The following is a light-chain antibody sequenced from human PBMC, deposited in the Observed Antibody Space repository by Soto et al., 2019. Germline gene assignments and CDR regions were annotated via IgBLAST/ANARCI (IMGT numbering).Light chain of an antibody. V-gene: IGKV3-15*01. J-gene: IGKJ1*01. CDR1: QGVSSN. CDR3: QQYNNWPQT. CDR2: GAS. Sequence: EIVMTQSPATLSVSPGERATLSCRASQGVSSNLAWYPQKPGQAPRRLIYGASTRATGIPARFSVSGSGTEFTLTISSLQSEDCAVYYCQQYNNWPQTFGHGTKVEIK.